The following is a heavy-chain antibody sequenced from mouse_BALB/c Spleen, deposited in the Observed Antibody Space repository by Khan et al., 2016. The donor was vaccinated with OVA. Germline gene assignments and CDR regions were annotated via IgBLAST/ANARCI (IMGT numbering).Heavy chain of an antibody. CDR2: INTYTGEA. D-gene: IGHD2-1*01. Sequence: QIQLVQSGPELKKPGETVRISCKASGYTFTDYGVNWVKQAPGKGLMWMGWINTYTGEATYVDEFKGRFAFSLETSASTAHLQIYNLKDEDMDTYVCAGSRGNYLLELWGQGTTLTVSS. CDR3: AGSRGNYLLEL. J-gene: IGHJ2*01. CDR1: GYTFTDYG. V-gene: IGHV9-1*02.